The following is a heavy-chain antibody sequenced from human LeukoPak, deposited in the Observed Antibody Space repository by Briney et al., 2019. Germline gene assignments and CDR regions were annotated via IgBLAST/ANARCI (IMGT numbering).Heavy chain of an antibody. D-gene: IGHD3-10*01. Sequence: PSQTLSLTCTVSGGSISSGGYYWSWIRQHPGKGLEWIGYIYYSGSTYYNPSLKSRVTISVDTSKNQFSLKLSSVTAADTAVYYCARAPYGSGSYYIVNWGQGTLVTVSS. CDR2: IYYSGST. CDR1: GGSISSGGYY. V-gene: IGHV4-31*03. CDR3: ARAPYGSGSYYIVN. J-gene: IGHJ4*02.